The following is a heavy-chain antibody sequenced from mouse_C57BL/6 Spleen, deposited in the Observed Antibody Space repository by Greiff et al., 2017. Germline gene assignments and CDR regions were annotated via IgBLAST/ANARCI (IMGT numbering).Heavy chain of an antibody. CDR1: GYTFTSYW. V-gene: IGHV1-69*01. CDR2: IDPSDSYT. CDR3: ARSYYSNLELNV. Sequence: QVQLQQPGAELVMPGASVKLSCKASGYTFTSYWMHWVKQRPGQGLEWIGEIDPSDSYTNYNQKFKGKSTLTVDKASSTAYMQLSSLTSEDSAVYYCARSYYSNLELNVWGTGTTVTVSS. D-gene: IGHD2-5*01. J-gene: IGHJ1*03.